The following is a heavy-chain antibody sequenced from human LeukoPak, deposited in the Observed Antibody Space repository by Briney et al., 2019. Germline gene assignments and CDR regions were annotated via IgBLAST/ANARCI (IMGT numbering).Heavy chain of an antibody. J-gene: IGHJ3*02. CDR1: GFTLSSYA. V-gene: IGHV3-23*01. Sequence: PGGSLRLSCAASGFTLSSYAMSWVRQAPAKGLEWVSDISGSGGSTYYADSVKGRFTISRDNSKNTLYLQMNSLRAEDTAVYYCAKAPRVVATTRAFDSWGQGTMVTVSS. CDR3: AKAPRVVATTRAFDS. CDR2: ISGSGGST. D-gene: IGHD1-26*01.